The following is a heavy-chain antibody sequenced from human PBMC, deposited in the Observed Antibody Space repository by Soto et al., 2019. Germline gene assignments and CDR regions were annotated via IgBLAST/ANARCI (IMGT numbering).Heavy chain of an antibody. J-gene: IGHJ6*02. V-gene: IGHV3-7*03. CDR1: GFTFSSYW. CDR3: ARDYCYSSSSSPPYGMDV. D-gene: IGHD6-6*01. Sequence: EVQLVESGGGLVQPGGSLRLSCAASGFTFSSYWMSWVRQAPGKGLEWVANIKQDGSEKYYVDSVKGRFTISRDNAKNSLYLQMNSLRAEDTAVYYCARDYCYSSSSSPPYGMDVWGQGTTVTVSS. CDR2: IKQDGSEK.